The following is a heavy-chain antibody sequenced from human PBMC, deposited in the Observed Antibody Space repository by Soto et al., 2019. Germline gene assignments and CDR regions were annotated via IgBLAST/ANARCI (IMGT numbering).Heavy chain of an antibody. CDR1: GFTFSSYG. D-gene: IGHD6-6*01. Sequence: GESLKIACAASGFTFSSYGMHWVRQAPGKGLEWVAVISYDGSNKYYADSVKGRFTISRDNSKNTLYLQMNSLRAEDTAVYYCAKDLYSSSNYWGQGTLVTVSS. CDR2: ISYDGSNK. V-gene: IGHV3-30*18. J-gene: IGHJ4*02. CDR3: AKDLYSSSNY.